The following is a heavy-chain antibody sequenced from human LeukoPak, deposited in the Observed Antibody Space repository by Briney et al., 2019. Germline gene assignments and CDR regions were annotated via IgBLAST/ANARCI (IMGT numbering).Heavy chain of an antibody. V-gene: IGHV3-30*02. D-gene: IGHD1-14*01. Sequence: GGSLRLSCAASGFIFRNYGMHWVRQAPGKGLEWVAFLRNDESEVFYADSVKGRFTISRDNSKNTLYLQMSSLRHEDTAVYYYVEDTGRGDFWGQGTQVTVSS. J-gene: IGHJ4*02. CDR2: LRNDESEV. CDR1: GFIFRNYG. CDR3: VEDTGRGDF.